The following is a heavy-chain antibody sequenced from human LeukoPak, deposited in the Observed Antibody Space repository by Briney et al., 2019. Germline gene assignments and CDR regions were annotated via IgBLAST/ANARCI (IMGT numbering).Heavy chain of an antibody. D-gene: IGHD3-3*01. CDR1: GFTFSSYW. CDR2: IKQDGSEK. J-gene: IGHJ5*02. Sequence: GGSLRLSCAASGFTFSSYWMSRVRQAPGKGLEWVANIKQDGSEKYYADSVKGRFTISRDNAKNLLYLQMNSLRAEDTAVYYCARDTVATIFGVVTGFDPWGQGTLVTVSS. CDR3: ARDTVATIFGVVTGFDP. V-gene: IGHV3-7*03.